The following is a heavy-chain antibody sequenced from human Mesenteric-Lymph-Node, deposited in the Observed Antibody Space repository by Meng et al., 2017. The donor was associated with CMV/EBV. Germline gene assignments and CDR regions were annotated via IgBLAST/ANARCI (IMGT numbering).Heavy chain of an antibody. CDR2: INHSGTT. V-gene: IGHV4-34*01. Sequence: SFSGYYWNWLRQSPGKGLEWIGEINHSGTTNSNPSLKSRVTISIDTSKNQFSLKVTSATAADTAEYYCARSGEKRYYYGSGSYSFDFWGQGALVTVSS. J-gene: IGHJ4*02. CDR1: SFSGYY. CDR3: ARSGEKRYYYGSGSYSFDF. D-gene: IGHD3-10*01.